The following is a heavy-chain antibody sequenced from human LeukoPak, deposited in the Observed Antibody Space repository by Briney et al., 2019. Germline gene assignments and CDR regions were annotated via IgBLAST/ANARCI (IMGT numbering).Heavy chain of an antibody. V-gene: IGHV4-59*08. CDR3: TRHQVPPWQQHLLATLRGYYLDL. Sequence: SETLSLTCTVSSDSIRNYYSSCIPQPPRKGLEWIGDMYYSGSVASNPSLQSRVAMSLDTSTKQLSLTLTSVTVAVTALHYLTRHQVPPWQQHLLATLRGYYLDLWGRGTLVIVSS. CDR2: MYYSGSV. D-gene: IGHD6-13*01. J-gene: IGHJ2*01. CDR1: SDSIRNYY.